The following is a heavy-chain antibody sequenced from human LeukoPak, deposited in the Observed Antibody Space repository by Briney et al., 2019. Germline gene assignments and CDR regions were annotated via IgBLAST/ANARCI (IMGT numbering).Heavy chain of an antibody. V-gene: IGHV3-48*01. Sequence: GGSLRLSCAASGFTFSSYRLNWVRQAPGKGLEWISYISPSSTSIYYADSVKGRFTISRDNAKNSLYLQMNSLRAEDTAVYYCARDAASGNNWFGPWGQGTLVTVSS. CDR3: ARDAASGNNWFGP. J-gene: IGHJ5*02. CDR2: ISPSSTSI. D-gene: IGHD3-3*01. CDR1: GFTFSSYR.